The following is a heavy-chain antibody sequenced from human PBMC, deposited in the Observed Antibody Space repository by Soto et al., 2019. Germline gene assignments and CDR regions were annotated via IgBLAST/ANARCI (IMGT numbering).Heavy chain of an antibody. D-gene: IGHD1-26*01. Sequence: SETLSLTCAVYGGSFSGYYWSWIRQPPGKGLEWVGEINHSGSTNYNPSLKSRVTISVDTSKNQFSLKLSSVTAADTAVYYCARTTPYYYYGMDVWGQGTTVTVSS. J-gene: IGHJ6*02. CDR2: INHSGST. CDR1: GGSFSGYY. CDR3: ARTTPYYYYGMDV. V-gene: IGHV4-34*01.